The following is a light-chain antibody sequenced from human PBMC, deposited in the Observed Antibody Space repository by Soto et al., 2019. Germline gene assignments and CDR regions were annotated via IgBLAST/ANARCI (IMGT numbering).Light chain of an antibody. Sequence: DIQVTQSPSSLSASGGDRATITCLSSQGISNYLAWYQQKPGKVPKLLIYAASTLQSGVPSRFSGSGSGTDFTLTISSLQPEDVATYYCQKYNSAPQTFGQGTKVDIK. CDR1: QGISNY. V-gene: IGKV1-27*01. CDR2: AAS. J-gene: IGKJ1*01. CDR3: QKYNSAPQT.